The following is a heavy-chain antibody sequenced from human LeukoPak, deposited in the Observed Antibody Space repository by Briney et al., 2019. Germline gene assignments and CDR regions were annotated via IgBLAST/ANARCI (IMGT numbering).Heavy chain of an antibody. CDR3: ARRIPRIAAAGTINAFDI. D-gene: IGHD6-13*01. CDR1: GGSISSYY. J-gene: IGHJ3*02. Sequence: SETLSLTCTVSGGSISSYYWSWIRQPPGKGLEWIGYIYYSGSTNYNPSLKSRVTISVDTSKNQFSLKLSSVTAADTAVYYCARRIPRIAAAGTINAFDIWGQGTMVTVSS. V-gene: IGHV4-59*12. CDR2: IYYSGST.